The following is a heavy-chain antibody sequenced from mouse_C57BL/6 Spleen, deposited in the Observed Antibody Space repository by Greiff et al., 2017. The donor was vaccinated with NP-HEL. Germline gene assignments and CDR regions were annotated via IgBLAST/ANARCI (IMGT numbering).Heavy chain of an antibody. J-gene: IGHJ4*01. Sequence: QVQLQQPGAELVRPGSSVKLSCKASGYTFTSYGMHWVKQRPIQGLEWIGNIDPCDSETHYNEKFKDKATLTVDKSSSTAYMQLSSLTSEDSAVYYGASHRDGYPYAMDYWGQGTSVTVSS. V-gene: IGHV1-52*01. D-gene: IGHD2-3*01. CDR1: GYTFTSYG. CDR2: IDPCDSET. CDR3: ASHRDGYPYAMDY.